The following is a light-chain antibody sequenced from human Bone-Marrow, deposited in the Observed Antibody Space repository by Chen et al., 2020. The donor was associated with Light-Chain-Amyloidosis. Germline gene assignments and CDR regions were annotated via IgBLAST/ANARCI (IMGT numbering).Light chain of an antibody. CDR1: NIGSTS. Sequence: SYVLTQPSSVSVAPGQTATIACGGNNIGSTSVHWYQQTPGQAPLLVVYDDSDRPSGIPERVSGSHSGNTATLTISGVEAGDEADYCCQVWDRGSDRPVFGGGTKLTVL. CDR3: QVWDRGSDRPV. J-gene: IGLJ3*02. CDR2: DDS. V-gene: IGLV3-21*02.